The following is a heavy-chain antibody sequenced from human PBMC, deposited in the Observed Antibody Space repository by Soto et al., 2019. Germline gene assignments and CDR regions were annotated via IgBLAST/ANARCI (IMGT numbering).Heavy chain of an antibody. V-gene: IGHV1-18*01. Sequence: GASVKVSCKASGYTFTSYGISWVRQAPGQGLEWMGWISAYNGNTNYAQKLQGRVTMTTDTSTSTAYMELRSLRSDDTAVYYCAREGLHRFAGANYYYYGMDVWGQGTTVTVSS. J-gene: IGHJ6*02. CDR1: GYTFTSYG. D-gene: IGHD3-16*01. CDR2: ISAYNGNT. CDR3: AREGLHRFAGANYYYYGMDV.